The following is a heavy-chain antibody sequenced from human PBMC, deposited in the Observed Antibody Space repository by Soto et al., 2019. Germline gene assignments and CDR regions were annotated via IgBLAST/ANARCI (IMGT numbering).Heavy chain of an antibody. CDR2: INSDGSST. D-gene: IGHD2-2*01. CDR1: GFSFSSYW. Sequence: AGSLSLSCEPSGFSFSSYWMHWVRQTPGKGLVGVSRINSDGSSTSYADSVKGRFTISRENAKNRLYPQMNSLRAEDTAVYYCARGGYDLGMDVWGQGTKVTVSS. CDR3: ARGGYDLGMDV. V-gene: IGHV3-74*01. J-gene: IGHJ6*02.